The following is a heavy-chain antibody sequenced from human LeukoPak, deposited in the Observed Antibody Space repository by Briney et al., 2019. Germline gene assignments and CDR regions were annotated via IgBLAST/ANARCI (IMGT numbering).Heavy chain of an antibody. D-gene: IGHD5-12*01. V-gene: IGHV4-4*02. CDR3: AREYSGYDYLDY. CDR1: GGSISSSNW. CDR2: IYHSGST. J-gene: IGHJ4*02. Sequence: SETLSLTCAVSGGSISSSNWWTWVHQPPGKGLEWIGEIYHSGSTNYNPSLKSRVSISVDKSKNQFSLNLISVTAADTAVYYCAREYSGYDYLDYWGPGTLVTVAS.